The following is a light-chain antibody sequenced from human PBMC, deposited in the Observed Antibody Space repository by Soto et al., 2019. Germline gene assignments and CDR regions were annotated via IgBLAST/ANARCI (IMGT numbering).Light chain of an antibody. CDR2: EVS. J-gene: IGLJ1*01. CDR3: TSYTSTSHYV. CDR1: NSDVGAYRF. Sequence: QSALTQPASVSGSPGQSITISCTGTNSDVGAYRFVFWYQQHPGKAPKLMIYEVSHRPSGVSDRFSGSKSGNTASLTISGLQAEGEADYYCTSYTSTSHYVFGTGTKLTVL. V-gene: IGLV2-14*01.